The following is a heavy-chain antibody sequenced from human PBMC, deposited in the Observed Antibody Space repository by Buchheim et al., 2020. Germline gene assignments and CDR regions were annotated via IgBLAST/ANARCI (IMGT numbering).Heavy chain of an antibody. V-gene: IGHV3-33*01. CDR2: IWYDGSNK. Sequence: QVQLVESGGGVVQPGRSLRLSCAASGFTFSSYGMHWVRQAPGKGLGWVAVIWYDGSNKYYADSVKGRFTISRDNSKNTLYLQMNSLRAEDTAVYYCARDLYCSSTSCYYYYYYGMDVWGQGTT. J-gene: IGHJ6*02. CDR3: ARDLYCSSTSCYYYYYYGMDV. CDR1: GFTFSSYG. D-gene: IGHD2-2*01.